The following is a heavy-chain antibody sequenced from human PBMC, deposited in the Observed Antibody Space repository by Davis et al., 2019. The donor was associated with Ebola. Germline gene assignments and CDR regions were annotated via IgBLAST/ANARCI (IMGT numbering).Heavy chain of an antibody. D-gene: IGHD3-22*01. CDR2: IYPGDSDT. V-gene: IGHV5-51*01. CDR3: ARRTYYYDSSGYYPLYFDY. Sequence: GESLKISCKGSGYSFTSYWIGWVRQMPGKGLEWMGIIYPGDSDTRYSPSFQGQVTISADKSISTAYLQWSSLKASDTAMYYCARRTYYYDSSGYYPLYFDYWGQGTLVTVSS. J-gene: IGHJ4*02. CDR1: GYSFTSYW.